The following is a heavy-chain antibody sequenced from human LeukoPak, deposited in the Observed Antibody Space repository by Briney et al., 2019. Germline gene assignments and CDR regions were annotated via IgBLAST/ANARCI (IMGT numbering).Heavy chain of an antibody. J-gene: IGHJ4*02. CDR1: GGSISSGDYY. CDR2: IYYSGST. D-gene: IGHD6-13*01. Sequence: PSETLSLTCTVSGGSISSGDYYWSWIRQPPGKGLEWIGYIYYSGSTYYNPSLKSRVTISVDTSKNQFSLKLSSVTAADTAVYYCARGREQLTPFDYWGQGTLVTVSS. V-gene: IGHV4-30-4*08. CDR3: ARGREQLTPFDY.